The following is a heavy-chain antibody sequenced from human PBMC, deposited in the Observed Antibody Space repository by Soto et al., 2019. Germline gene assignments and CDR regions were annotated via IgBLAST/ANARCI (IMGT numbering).Heavy chain of an antibody. D-gene: IGHD3-3*01. CDR3: ARGSSITIFGVVMFNWFDP. Sequence: SATLSITCTVSGGPFSHGAYYWSWIRQPPGKGLEWIGEINHSGSTNYNPSLKSRVTISVDTSKNQFSLKLSSVTAADTAVYYCARGSSITIFGVVMFNWFDPWGQGTLVTVSS. J-gene: IGHJ5*02. V-gene: IGHV4-34*01. CDR2: INHSGST. CDR1: GGPFSHGAYY.